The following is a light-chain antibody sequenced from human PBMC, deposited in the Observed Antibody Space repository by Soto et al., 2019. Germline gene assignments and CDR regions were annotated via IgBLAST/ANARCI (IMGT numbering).Light chain of an antibody. Sequence: SYELTQPPSVSVAPGQTARITCGGNNIGHKGVHWYQQKPGQAPVLVVFDDSDQPSGVPERFSGSDSENTATLTISRVEAGDEADYYCQVWDSVSDHYVFGNGTKVTVL. J-gene: IGLJ1*01. CDR2: DDS. CDR1: NIGHKG. V-gene: IGLV3-21*02. CDR3: QVWDSVSDHYV.